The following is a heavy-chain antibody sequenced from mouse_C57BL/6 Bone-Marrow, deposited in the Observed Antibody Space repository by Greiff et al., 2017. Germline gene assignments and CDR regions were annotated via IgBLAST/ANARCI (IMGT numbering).Heavy chain of an antibody. J-gene: IGHJ4*01. CDR1: GYTFTSYW. CDR2: IHPSDSDT. V-gene: IGHV1-74*01. CDR3: AISPLRYYAMDY. Sequence: VQLQQPGAELVKPGASVKVSCKASGYTFTSYWMHWVKQRPGQGLEWIGRIHPSDSDTNYNQKFKGKATLTVDKSSSTAYMPLSSLTSEDSAVYYCAISPLRYYAMDYWGQGTSVTVSS.